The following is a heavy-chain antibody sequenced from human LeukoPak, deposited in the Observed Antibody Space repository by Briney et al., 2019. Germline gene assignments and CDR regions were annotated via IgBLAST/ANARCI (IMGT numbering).Heavy chain of an antibody. D-gene: IGHD2-2*01. CDR2: FDPEDGET. CDR3: ATSFTVVPAAMNY. V-gene: IGHV1-24*01. J-gene: IGHJ4*02. CDR1: GYTLTELS. Sequence: GASVKVSCTVSGYTLTELSMHWVRQAPGKGLEWMGGFDPEDGETIYAQKFQGRVTMTEDTSTDTAYMELSSLRSEDTAVYYCATSFTVVPAAMNYWGQGTLVTVSS.